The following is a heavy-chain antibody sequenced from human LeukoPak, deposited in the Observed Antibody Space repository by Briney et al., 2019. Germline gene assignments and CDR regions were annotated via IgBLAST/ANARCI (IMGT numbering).Heavy chain of an antibody. Sequence: PVASVKVSCKASRGSFNSYAISWVRQAPGQGLDWMGGIIPIFGTANYAQKFQGRVTITADKSTNTAYMELSSLRSEDTAVYYCARSQPLAYFDLWGRGTLVTVSS. J-gene: IGHJ2*01. V-gene: IGHV1-69*06. CDR3: ARSQPLAYFDL. CDR2: IIPIFGTA. CDR1: RGSFNSYA.